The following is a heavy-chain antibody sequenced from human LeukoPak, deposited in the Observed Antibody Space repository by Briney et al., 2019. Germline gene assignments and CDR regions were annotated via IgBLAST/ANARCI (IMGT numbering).Heavy chain of an antibody. CDR1: GFTFSSYG. CDR2: ISYDGSNK. CDR3: AKSLRRNCSRGSCPYGMDV. J-gene: IGHJ6*02. V-gene: IGHV3-30*18. Sequence: GRSLRLSCAGSGFTFSSYGMHWVRQAPGKGLEWVAVISYDGSNKYYADSVKGRFTISRDNSKNTLYLQMNSLIAEDTAVYYCAKSLRRNCSRGSCPYGMDVWGQGTTVTVSS. D-gene: IGHD2-15*01.